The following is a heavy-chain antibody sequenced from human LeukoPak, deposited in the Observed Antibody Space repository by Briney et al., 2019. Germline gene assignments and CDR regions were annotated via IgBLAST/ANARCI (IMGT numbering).Heavy chain of an antibody. Sequence: ASVKVSCKASGGTFSSYAISWVRQAPGQGLEWMGGIIPIFGTANYAQKFQGRVTITADESTSTAYMELSSLRSEDTAVYYCARDTTDSSSWYLGPNYFDYWGQGTLVTVSS. CDR3: ARDTTDSSSWYLGPNYFDY. CDR2: IIPIFGTA. J-gene: IGHJ4*02. D-gene: IGHD6-13*01. CDR1: GGTFSSYA. V-gene: IGHV1-69*13.